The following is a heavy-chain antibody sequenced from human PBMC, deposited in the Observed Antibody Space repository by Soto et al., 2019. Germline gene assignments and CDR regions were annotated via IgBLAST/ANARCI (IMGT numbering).Heavy chain of an antibody. CDR1: GFTFSNYG. J-gene: IGHJ3*02. CDR3: AKDGWMSTIRGDAFSI. D-gene: IGHD1-1*01. Sequence: QVQLVESGGAVVQPGRSLRLSCVASGFTFSNYGMHWVRQAPGKGLEWVAFVSYRGTNKYHADSVKGRFTISRDDSRNTVYLQMNRLRAEDTAVYFCAKDGWMSTIRGDAFSIWGQGTGVTVSS. V-gene: IGHV3-30*18. CDR2: VSYRGTNK.